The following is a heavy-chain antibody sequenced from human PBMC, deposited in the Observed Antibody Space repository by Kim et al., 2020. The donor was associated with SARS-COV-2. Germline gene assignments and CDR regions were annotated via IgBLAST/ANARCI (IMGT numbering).Heavy chain of an antibody. J-gene: IGHJ3*02. CDR3: AKLFRSSWYLFDAFDI. CDR1: GFTFSSYA. D-gene: IGHD6-13*01. CDR2: ISGSGGST. Sequence: GGSLRLSCAASGFTFSSYAMSWVRQAPGKGLEWVSAISGSGGSTYYADSVKGRFTISRDNSKNTLYLQMNSLRAEDTAVYYCAKLFRSSWYLFDAFDIWGQGTMVTVSS. V-gene: IGHV3-23*01.